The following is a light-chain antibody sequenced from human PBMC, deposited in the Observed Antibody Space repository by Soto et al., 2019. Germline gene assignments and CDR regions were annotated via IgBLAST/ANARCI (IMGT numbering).Light chain of an antibody. J-gene: IGLJ2*01. V-gene: IGLV2-8*01. CDR1: SSDVGGYNY. CDR2: EVI. Sequence: QSALTQPPSASGSPGQSVTISCTGTSSDVGGYNYVSWYQQHPGKAPKLMIYEVIKRPSGVPDRFSGSKSGNTASLTVSGLQAEDEADYYCSSYAGSNNYVVFGGGTKLTVL. CDR3: SSYAGSNNYVV.